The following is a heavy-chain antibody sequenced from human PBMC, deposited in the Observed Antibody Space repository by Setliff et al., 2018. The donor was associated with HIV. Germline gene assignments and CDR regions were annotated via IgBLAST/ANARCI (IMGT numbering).Heavy chain of an antibody. Sequence: SETLSLTCAVSGGSISSSNWLSWVRQPPGKGLEWIGEIYQSGSTNYNPSLKSRVTISVDKSKNQFSLKLSFVTAADTAVYYCARELLRSWDGSENSYKPYYFDYWGQGTLVTVSS. D-gene: IGHD3-10*01. CDR3: ARELLRSWDGSENSYKPYYFDY. CDR2: IYQSGST. J-gene: IGHJ4*02. V-gene: IGHV4-4*02. CDR1: GGSISSSNW.